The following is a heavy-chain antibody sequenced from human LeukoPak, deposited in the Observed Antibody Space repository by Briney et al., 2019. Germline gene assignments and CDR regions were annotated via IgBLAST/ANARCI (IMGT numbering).Heavy chain of an antibody. Sequence: SETLSLTCTVSGGSISSYYWSWIRQPPGKGLEWIWYIYYSGSTNYNPSLKSRVTISVDTSKNKFSLKLSSVTAADTAVYYCARLRPAGTALVSNWFDPWGQGTLVTVSS. CDR2: IYYSGST. V-gene: IGHV4-59*08. D-gene: IGHD6-13*01. CDR3: ARLRPAGTALVSNWFDP. CDR1: GGSISSYY. J-gene: IGHJ5*02.